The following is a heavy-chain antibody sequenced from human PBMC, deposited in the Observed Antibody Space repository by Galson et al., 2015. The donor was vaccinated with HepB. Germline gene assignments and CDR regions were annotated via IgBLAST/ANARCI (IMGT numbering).Heavy chain of an antibody. Sequence: SVKVSCKASGYTFTGYYMHWVRQAPGQGLEWMGWINPNSGGTNYAQKFQGRVTMTRDTSISTAYMELSRLRSDDTAVYYCARERYSSSSRVGWFDPWGQGTLVTVSS. V-gene: IGHV1-2*02. CDR2: INPNSGGT. D-gene: IGHD6-6*01. CDR1: GYTFTGYY. J-gene: IGHJ5*02. CDR3: ARERYSSSSRVGWFDP.